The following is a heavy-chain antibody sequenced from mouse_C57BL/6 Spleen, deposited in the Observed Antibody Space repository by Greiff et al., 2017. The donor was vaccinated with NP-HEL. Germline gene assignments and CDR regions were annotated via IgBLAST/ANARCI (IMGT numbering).Heavy chain of an antibody. CDR1: GFSLSTSGMG. D-gene: IGHD1-1*01. CDR2: IYWDDDK. CDR3: ARSPSYGSPLDY. J-gene: IGHJ2*01. V-gene: IGHV8-12*01. Sequence: QVTLKECGPGILQSSQTLSLTCSFSGFSLSTSGMGVSWIRQPSGKGLEWLAHIYWDDDKRYNPSLKSRLTISKDTSRNQVFLKITSVDTADTATYYCARSPSYGSPLDYWGQGTTLTVSS.